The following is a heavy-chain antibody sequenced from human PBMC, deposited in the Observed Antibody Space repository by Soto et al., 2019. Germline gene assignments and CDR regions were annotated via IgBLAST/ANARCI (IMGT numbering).Heavy chain of an antibody. CDR2: ISGSGGST. Sequence: PVGSLRLSGAASGFTFSSYAMSWVRQAPGKGLEWVSAISGSGGSTYYADSVKGRFTISRDNSKNTLYLQMNSLRAEDTAVYYCAKDWDSRIVVVPAYWGQGTLVTVSS. CDR1: GFTFSSYA. CDR3: AKDWDSRIVVVPAY. D-gene: IGHD2-2*01. V-gene: IGHV3-23*01. J-gene: IGHJ4*02.